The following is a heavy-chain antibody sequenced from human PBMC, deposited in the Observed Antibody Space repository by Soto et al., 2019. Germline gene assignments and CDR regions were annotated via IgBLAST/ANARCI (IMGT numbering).Heavy chain of an antibody. V-gene: IGHV3-7*01. D-gene: IGHD1-1*01. J-gene: IGHJ6*02. CDR3: TRDFHGPLDSRMHG. Sequence: VGSLRLSCADSGFTFSSYWMSWVRQAPGQGLEWVANVKYDGSQTYYVGSVKGRFTISRDNAKNSLYLQMNSLRAEDTAVYYCTRDFHGPLDSRMHGWGQGTSVTVSS. CDR1: GFTFSSYW. CDR2: VKYDGSQT.